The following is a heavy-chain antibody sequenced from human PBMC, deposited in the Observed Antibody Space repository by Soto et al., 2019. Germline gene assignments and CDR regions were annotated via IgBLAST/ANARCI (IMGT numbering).Heavy chain of an antibody. CDR3: AKASGSHFDY. J-gene: IGHJ4*02. D-gene: IGHD1-26*01. Sequence: QVQLVESGGGVVQPGRSLRLSCAASGFTFSSYGMHWVRQAPGKGLEWVAVISYDGSNKYYADSVKGRFTISRDNSKNTLYLQMNSLRAEDTAVYYCAKASGSHFDYWGQGTLVTVSS. V-gene: IGHV3-30*18. CDR1: GFTFSSYG. CDR2: ISYDGSNK.